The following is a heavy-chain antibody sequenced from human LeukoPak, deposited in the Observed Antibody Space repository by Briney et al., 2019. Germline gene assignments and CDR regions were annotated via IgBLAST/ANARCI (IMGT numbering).Heavy chain of an antibody. Sequence: SETLSLTCTVSGGSISGDNYLWPWIRQPAGKEPEWIVRIFSSGSTNYNPSLRSRVIISVDTSKNKFSLAMPSVTAADTAMYYCAVRRLGYAFDIWGQGTMVTVSS. J-gene: IGHJ3*02. D-gene: IGHD3-10*01. CDR3: AVRRLGYAFDI. V-gene: IGHV4-61*02. CDR1: GGSISGDNYL. CDR2: IFSSGST.